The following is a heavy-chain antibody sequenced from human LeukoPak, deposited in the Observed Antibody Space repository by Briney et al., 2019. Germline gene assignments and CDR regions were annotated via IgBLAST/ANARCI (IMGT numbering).Heavy chain of an antibody. V-gene: IGHV1-2*02. CDR2: INPNSGGT. CDR3: ARDLVTARPVWFDP. J-gene: IGHJ5*02. Sequence: ASVKVSCKASGYTFTGYYMHWVRQAPGQGLEWMGWINPNSGGTNYAQKFQGRVTMTRDTSISTAYMELSRLRSGDTAVYYCARDLVTARPVWFDPWGQGTLVTVSS. CDR1: GYTFTGYY. D-gene: IGHD6-6*01.